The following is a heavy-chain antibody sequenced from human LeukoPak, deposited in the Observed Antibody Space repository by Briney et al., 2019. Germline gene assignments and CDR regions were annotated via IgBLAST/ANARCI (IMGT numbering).Heavy chain of an antibody. J-gene: IGHJ3*02. Sequence: SETLSLTCTVSGVSISSSSYYWGWIRQPPGKGLEWIGYIYYSGSTNYNPSLKSRVTISVDTSKSQFSLKLSSVSAADTAVYFCARDSHAYFDAFDIWGQGTMVTVSS. D-gene: IGHD2/OR15-2a*01. V-gene: IGHV4-61*05. CDR2: IYYSGST. CDR1: GVSISSSSYY. CDR3: ARDSHAYFDAFDI.